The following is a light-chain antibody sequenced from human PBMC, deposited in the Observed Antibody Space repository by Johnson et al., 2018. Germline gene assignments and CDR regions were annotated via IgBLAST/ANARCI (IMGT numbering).Light chain of an antibody. CDR3: GTWDSSLSAGNV. CDR1: SSNIGNNY. V-gene: IGLV1-51*02. CDR2: ENN. Sequence: QSVLTQPPSVSAAPGQKVTISCSGSSSNIGNNYVSWYQQLPGTAPKLLIYENNKRPSGIPDRFSGSKYGTSATLGITGLQTGDEADYYCGTWDSSLSAGNVFATWTKVTCL. J-gene: IGLJ1*01.